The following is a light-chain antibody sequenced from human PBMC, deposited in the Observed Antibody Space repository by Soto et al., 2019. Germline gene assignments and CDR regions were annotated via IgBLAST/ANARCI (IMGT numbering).Light chain of an antibody. CDR1: QSVSSN. Sequence: EIVMTQSPATLSVSPGERATLSCRASQSVSSNLAWYHQKPGQAPRLLIYGASTRATGIPARFSGSWSGTEFTLTISSLQSEDFAVYYCQQYNNWPPFTFGPGTKVDIK. CDR2: GAS. V-gene: IGKV3-15*01. J-gene: IGKJ3*01. CDR3: QQYNNWPPFT.